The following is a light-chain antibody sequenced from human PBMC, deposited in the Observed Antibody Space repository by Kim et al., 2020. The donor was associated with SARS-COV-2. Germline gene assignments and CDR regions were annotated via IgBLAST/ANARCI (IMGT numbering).Light chain of an antibody. Sequence: DIQMTQSPSSLSASVGDIVTITCRANQSISSYLNWYQQKPGKAPKLLIYAASSLQSGVPSMFSGSGSGTDFTLTISSLQPEDFATYYCKQSYSTPYNFGQGTKLEI. CDR2: AAS. CDR1: QSISSY. J-gene: IGKJ2*01. V-gene: IGKV1-39*01. CDR3: KQSYSTPYN.